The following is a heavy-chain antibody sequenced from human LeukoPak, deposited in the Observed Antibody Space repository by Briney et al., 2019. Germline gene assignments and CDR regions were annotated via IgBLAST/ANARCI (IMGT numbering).Heavy chain of an antibody. J-gene: IGHJ4*02. Sequence: GGSLRLSCAASGFTFSSYGMHWVRQAPGKGLEWVAVIWYDGSNKYYADSVKGRFTISRDNSKKTLHLQMNSLRAEDTAVYYCSTALRVRGVSAYWGQGTLVTVSS. D-gene: IGHD3-10*01. CDR1: GFTFSSYG. CDR2: IWYDGSNK. V-gene: IGHV3-33*01. CDR3: STALRVRGVSAY.